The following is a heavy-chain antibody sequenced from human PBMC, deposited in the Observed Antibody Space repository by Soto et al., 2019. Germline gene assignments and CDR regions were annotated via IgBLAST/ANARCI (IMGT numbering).Heavy chain of an antibody. CDR2: IIPSLGIA. J-gene: IGHJ4*02. V-gene: IGHV1-69*02. Sequence: QVQLVQSGAEVKKPGSSVKVSCKASGGTFSSYAISWVRQAPGQGLEWMGRIIPSLGIANYAQKFQGRVTITADKSTSTAYMELSSLRSEDTAVYYCASPGPYCSGGSCYGILDYWGQGTLVTVSS. CDR1: GGTFSSYA. CDR3: ASPGPYCSGGSCYGILDY. D-gene: IGHD2-15*01.